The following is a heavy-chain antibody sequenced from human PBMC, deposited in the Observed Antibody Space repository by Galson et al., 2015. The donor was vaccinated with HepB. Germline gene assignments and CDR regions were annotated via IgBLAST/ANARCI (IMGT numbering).Heavy chain of an antibody. CDR3: ARQTGDNYANFDY. CDR1: GGSVSSTNYY. CDR2: IYYSGST. Sequence: LSLTCTVSGGSVSSTNYYWGWIRQPPGKGLEWIGSIYYSGSTYYNPSLKSRVTISVDTSKNQFSLKLTSVTAADTAVYYCARQTGDNYANFDYWGRGTLVTVSS. D-gene: IGHD5-24*01. J-gene: IGHJ4*02. V-gene: IGHV4-39*01.